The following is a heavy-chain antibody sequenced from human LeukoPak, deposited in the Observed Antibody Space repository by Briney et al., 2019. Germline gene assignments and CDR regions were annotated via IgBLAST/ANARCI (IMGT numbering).Heavy chain of an antibody. V-gene: IGHV1-69*05. CDR2: IIPILGTA. J-gene: IGHJ4*02. Sequence: SVKVSCKASGGTFSSYAISWVRQAPGQGLEWMGGIIPILGTANYAQKFQGRVTITTDESTSTAYMELSSLRSEDTAVYYCARGTSGFPDCSSTSCYGGGYWGQGTLVTVSS. CDR3: ARGTSGFPDCSSTSCYGGGY. CDR1: GGTFSSYA. D-gene: IGHD2-2*01.